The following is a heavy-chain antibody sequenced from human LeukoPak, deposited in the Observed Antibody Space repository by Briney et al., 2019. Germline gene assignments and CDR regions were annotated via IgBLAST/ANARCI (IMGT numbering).Heavy chain of an antibody. Sequence: SETLSLTCTVSGGSISGYYWSWIRQPAGKGLEWIGRIHTSGSTNYNPSLKSRVTMSVDTSKNQFSLNLSSLTAADTAVYYCARHSRRGYNWNYIGWGQGTLVTVSS. D-gene: IGHD1-7*01. CDR2: IHTSGST. J-gene: IGHJ4*02. V-gene: IGHV4-4*07. CDR3: ARHSRRGYNWNYIG. CDR1: GGSISGYY.